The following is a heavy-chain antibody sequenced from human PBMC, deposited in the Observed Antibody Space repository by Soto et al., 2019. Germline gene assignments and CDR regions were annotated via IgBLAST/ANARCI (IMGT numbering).Heavy chain of an antibody. D-gene: IGHD2-15*01. CDR3: TRDVGYCSGGSCYSSDYFDY. CDR2: IRSKAYGGTT. CDR1: GFTFGDYA. Sequence: GGSLRLSCTASGFTFGDYAMSWFRQAPGKGLEWVGFIRSKAYGGTTEYAASVKGRFTISRDDSKSMAYLQMNSLKTEDTAVYYCTRDVGYCSGGSCYSSDYFDYWGQGTLVTVSS. V-gene: IGHV3-49*03. J-gene: IGHJ4*02.